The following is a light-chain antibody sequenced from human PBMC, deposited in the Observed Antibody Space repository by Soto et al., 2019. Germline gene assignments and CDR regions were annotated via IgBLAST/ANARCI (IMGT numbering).Light chain of an antibody. CDR3: SSYTVNTLSAAPPHVV. Sequence: QSALTQPASVSGSPGQSITISCTGTSSDVGGHNYVSWYQQHPGKAPKLIIYEVSNRPSGLSNRFSASKSGNTASLTISGLQAEDEADYYCSSYTVNTLSAAPPHVVFGGGTQLTVL. CDR1: SSDVGGHNY. CDR2: EVS. J-gene: IGLJ2*01. V-gene: IGLV2-14*01.